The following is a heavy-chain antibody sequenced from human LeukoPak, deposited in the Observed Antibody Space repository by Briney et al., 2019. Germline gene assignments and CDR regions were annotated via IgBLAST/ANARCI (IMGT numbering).Heavy chain of an antibody. D-gene: IGHD3-10*01. CDR1: GFTVSSNY. CDR3: ARGSLWFGELGFDY. J-gene: IGHJ4*02. CDR2: IYSGGST. V-gene: IGHV3-66*01. Sequence: GGSLRLSCAASGFTVSSNYMSWVRQAPGKGLEWVSVIYSGGSTYYADSVKGRFTISRDNSKNTLYPQMNSLRAEDTAVYYCARGSLWFGELGFDYWGQGTLVTVSS.